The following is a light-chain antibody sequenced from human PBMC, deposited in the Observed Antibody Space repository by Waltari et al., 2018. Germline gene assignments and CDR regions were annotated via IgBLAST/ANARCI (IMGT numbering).Light chain of an antibody. J-gene: IGLJ1*01. CDR1: RSDVGGYNY. CDR2: EVT. Sequence: QSALPQPASVSGSPGQSITISCTGTRSDVGGYNYVSCYQQHPGKVPKLMIYEVTNRPSGVSDRFSGSKSGNTASLTISGLQAEDEADYYCSSYRSSTTLKYVFGTGTKVTVL. CDR3: SSYRSSTTLKYV. V-gene: IGLV2-14*01.